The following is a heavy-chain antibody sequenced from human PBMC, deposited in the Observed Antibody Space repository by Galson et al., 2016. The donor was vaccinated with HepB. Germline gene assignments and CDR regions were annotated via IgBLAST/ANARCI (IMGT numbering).Heavy chain of an antibody. CDR2: IYASGST. J-gene: IGHJ4*02. CDR3: ARELGYCSGGSCYGFDY. CDR1: GASISSYY. D-gene: IGHD2-15*01. V-gene: IGHV4-4*07. Sequence: SETLSLTCTVSGASISSYYWSWIRQPAGKGLEWIGRIYASGSTKYNPSLKSRLTMSVDTSKNQFSLKLKSVTAADTAVYYGARELGYCSGGSCYGFDYWGQGTLVTVSS.